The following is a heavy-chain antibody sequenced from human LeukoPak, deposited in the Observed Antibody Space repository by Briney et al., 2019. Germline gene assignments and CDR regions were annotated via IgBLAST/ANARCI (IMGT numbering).Heavy chain of an antibody. CDR1: GFTFSSYD. Sequence: PGGSLRLSCAASGFTFSSYDMHWVRQATGKGLEWVSAIGTAGDTYYPGSVKGRFTISRENAKNSLYLQMNSLRAGDTAVYYCARALNDYDILTGPFDYWGQGTLVTASS. CDR2: IGTAGDT. V-gene: IGHV3-13*01. D-gene: IGHD3-9*01. J-gene: IGHJ4*02. CDR3: ARALNDYDILTGPFDY.